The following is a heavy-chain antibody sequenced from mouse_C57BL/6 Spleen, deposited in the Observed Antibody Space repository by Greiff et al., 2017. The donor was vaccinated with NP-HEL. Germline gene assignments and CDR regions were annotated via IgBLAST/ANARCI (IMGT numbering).Heavy chain of an antibody. CDR1: GYTFTDYY. CDR3: ARPYYSNPWYFDV. Sequence: QVQLQQSGAELVRPGASVKLSCKASGYTFTDYYINWVKQRPGQGLEWIARIYPGSGNTYYNEKFKGKATLTAEKASSTAYMQLSSLTSEDSAVYFCARPYYSNPWYFDVWGTGTTVTVSS. J-gene: IGHJ1*03. D-gene: IGHD2-5*01. CDR2: IYPGSGNT. V-gene: IGHV1-76*01.